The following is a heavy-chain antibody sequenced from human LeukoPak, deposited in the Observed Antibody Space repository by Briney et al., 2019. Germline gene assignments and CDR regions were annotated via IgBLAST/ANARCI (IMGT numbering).Heavy chain of an antibody. CDR1: GYTFTSYD. CDR3: ARGRITIFGVGDAFDI. V-gene: IGHV1-8*01. J-gene: IGHJ3*02. CDR2: MNPNSGNT. Sequence: GASVKVSCKASGYTFTSYDIDWVRQATGQGLEWMGWMNPNSGNTGYAQKFQGRVTMTRNTSISTAYMELSSLRSEDTAVYYCARGRITIFGVGDAFDIWGQGTMVTVSS. D-gene: IGHD3-3*01.